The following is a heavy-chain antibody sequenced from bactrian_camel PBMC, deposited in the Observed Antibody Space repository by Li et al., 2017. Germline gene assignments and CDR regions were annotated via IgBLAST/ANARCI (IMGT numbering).Heavy chain of an antibody. CDR3: ALLGPKYGDSWYWYND. Sequence: QLVESGGGLVEPGGSLRLSCAASGFTFNNYAMNWVRQAPGKGLEWVSHISTVSMLGSTYADSVKGRFTISRDNAKNTLYLQLNSLKTEDTAIYYCALLGPKYGDSWYWYNDWGQGTQVTVS. CDR2: ISTVSMLGST. V-gene: IGHV3S42*01. CDR1: GFTFNNYA. J-gene: IGHJ4*01. D-gene: IGHD3*01.